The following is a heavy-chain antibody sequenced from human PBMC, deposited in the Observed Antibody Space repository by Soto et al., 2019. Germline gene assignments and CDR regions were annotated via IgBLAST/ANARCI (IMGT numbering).Heavy chain of an antibody. CDR3: SKGTAEIGTFDY. Sequence: EVQLLESGGGLVQPGGSLRVSCAASGFTFNNYAMSWVRQAPGKGLEWVSTISGTGGSTYHADSVKGRFTISRDNSKNTLYMQMNSLIDEDTAVYYCSKGTAEIGTFDYWGQGSLVTVSS. J-gene: IGHJ4*02. CDR1: GFTFNNYA. CDR2: ISGTGGST. D-gene: IGHD6-13*01. V-gene: IGHV3-23*01.